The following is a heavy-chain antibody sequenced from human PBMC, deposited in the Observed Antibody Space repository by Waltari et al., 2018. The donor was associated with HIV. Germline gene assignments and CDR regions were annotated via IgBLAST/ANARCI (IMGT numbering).Heavy chain of an antibody. V-gene: IGHV3-7*01. CDR1: GFTFSSYW. Sequence: EVQLVESGGGLVQPGGSLRLYCAASGFTFSSYWMSWVRQAPGKGLEWVANIKQDGSEKYYVDSVKGRFTISRDNAKNSLYLQMNSLRAEDTAVYYCARDRPYYDFWSGYTHKGQFDPWGQGTLVTVSS. D-gene: IGHD3-3*01. CDR2: IKQDGSEK. CDR3: ARDRPYYDFWSGYTHKGQFDP. J-gene: IGHJ5*02.